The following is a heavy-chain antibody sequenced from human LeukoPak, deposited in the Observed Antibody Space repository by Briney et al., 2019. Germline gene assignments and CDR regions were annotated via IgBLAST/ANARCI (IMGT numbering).Heavy chain of an antibody. CDR2: IWYDGSNK. J-gene: IGHJ4*02. CDR3: ARGLDFWSGSYDY. Sequence: GGSLRLSCAASGFTFSSYGMHWVRQAPGKGLEWVAVIWYDGSNKYYADSVKGRFTISRDNSKNTLYLQMNSLRAEDTAVYYCARGLDFWSGSYDYWGQGTLVTVSS. V-gene: IGHV3-33*01. CDR1: GFTFSSYG. D-gene: IGHD3-3*01.